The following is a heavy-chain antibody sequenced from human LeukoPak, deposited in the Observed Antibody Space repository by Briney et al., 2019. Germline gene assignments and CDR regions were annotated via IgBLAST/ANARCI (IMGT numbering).Heavy chain of an antibody. V-gene: IGHV4-39*07. D-gene: IGHD3-22*01. CDR1: GGSISRSGHY. CDR2: IHYTGST. CDR3: ARVLWGSNNHYYHSNRLGIDY. J-gene: IGHJ4*02. Sequence: SETLPLTCSVSGGSISRSGHYWGWIRQPPGKGLEWVASIHYTGSTYYNPPLKSRVTISVDTSKNQFSLKLSSVTAADTAVYYCARVLWGSNNHYYHSNRLGIDYWGQGTLVTVSS.